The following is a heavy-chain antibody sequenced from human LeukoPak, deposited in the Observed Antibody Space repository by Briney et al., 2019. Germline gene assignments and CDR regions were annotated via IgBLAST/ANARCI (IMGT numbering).Heavy chain of an antibody. J-gene: IGHJ4*02. V-gene: IGHV3-23*01. CDR2: IRGSGGST. CDR1: GFTFSSYA. D-gene: IGHD3-3*01. Sequence: GGSLRLSCAASGFTFSSYAMVWVRQAPGKGLEWVSVIRGSGGSTYYADSVKGRFTISRDNSKNTVYLQMNSLRAEDTAVYYCAKDSGPGYYDFWSGYPFDYWGQGTLVTVSS. CDR3: AKDSGPGYYDFWSGYPFDY.